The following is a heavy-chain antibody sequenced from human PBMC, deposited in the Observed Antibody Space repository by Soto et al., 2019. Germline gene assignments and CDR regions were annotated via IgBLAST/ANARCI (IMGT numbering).Heavy chain of an antibody. CDR1: GYNFTSYG. V-gene: IGHV1-18*01. CDR3: ARDSSVRLLDY. CDR2: ISAYNGNT. J-gene: IGHJ4*02. D-gene: IGHD3-22*01. Sequence: GASVQVSLKASGYNFTSYGISWLRQAPGQGLEWMGWISAYNGNTNYAQKLQGRVTMTTDTSTSTAYMELRSLRSDDTAVYYCARDSSVRLLDYWGQGTLVTVSS.